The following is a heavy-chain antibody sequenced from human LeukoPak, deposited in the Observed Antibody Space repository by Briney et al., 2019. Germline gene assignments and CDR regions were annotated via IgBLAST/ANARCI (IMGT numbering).Heavy chain of an antibody. CDR2: ISGSGGST. D-gene: IGHD4-17*01. CDR3: AKAYGDYGAGYYYGMDV. J-gene: IGHJ6*02. CDR1: GFTFSSYA. Sequence: GGSLRLSCAASGFTFSSYAMSWVRPAPGKGLEWVSAISGSGGSTYYADSVKGRFTISRDNSKNTLYLQMNSLRAEDTAVYYCAKAYGDYGAGYYYGMDVWGQGTTVTVSS. V-gene: IGHV3-23*01.